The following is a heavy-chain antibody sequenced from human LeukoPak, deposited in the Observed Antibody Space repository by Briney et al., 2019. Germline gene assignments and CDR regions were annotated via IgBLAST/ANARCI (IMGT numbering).Heavy chain of an antibody. Sequence: SETLSLTCTVSGGSISSYYWSWIRQPPGKGLEWIGYIYYSGSTYYNPSLKSRVTMSVDTSKNQFSLKLSSVTAADTAVYYCARVHNLGELIDYWGQGTLVTVSS. CDR2: IYYSGST. J-gene: IGHJ4*02. D-gene: IGHD3-10*01. CDR1: GGSISSYY. V-gene: IGHV4-59*12. CDR3: ARVHNLGELIDY.